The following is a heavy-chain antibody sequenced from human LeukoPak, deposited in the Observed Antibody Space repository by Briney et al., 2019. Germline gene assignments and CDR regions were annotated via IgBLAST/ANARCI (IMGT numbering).Heavy chain of an antibody. CDR2: IYHSGST. CDR3: ARGDIVVVVAATHFDY. J-gene: IGHJ4*02. Sequence: PSETLSLTCTVSGYSISSGYYWGRIRQPPGKGLEWIGSIYHSGSTYYNPSLKSRVTISVDTSKNQFSLKLSSVTAADTAVYYCARGDIVVVVAATHFDYWGQGTLVTVSS. CDR1: GYSISSGYY. V-gene: IGHV4-38-2*02. D-gene: IGHD2-15*01.